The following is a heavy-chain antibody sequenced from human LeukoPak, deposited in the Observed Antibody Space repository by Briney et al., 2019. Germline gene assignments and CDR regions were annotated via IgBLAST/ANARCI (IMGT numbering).Heavy chain of an antibody. CDR2: INPNSGGT. Sequence: GASVKASYKASGYTVTGYYMHWVRQAPGQGLEWMGWINPNSGGTNYAQKFQGRVTMTRDTSISTAYMELSRLRSDDTAVYYCARSQIVVVVANYYGMDVWGQGTTVTVSS. CDR3: ARSQIVVVVANYYGMDV. D-gene: IGHD2-15*01. CDR1: GYTVTGYY. J-gene: IGHJ6*02. V-gene: IGHV1-2*02.